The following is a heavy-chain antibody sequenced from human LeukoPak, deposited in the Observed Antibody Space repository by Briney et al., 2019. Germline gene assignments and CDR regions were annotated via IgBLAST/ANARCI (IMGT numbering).Heavy chain of an antibody. CDR1: GFTFRTYS. D-gene: IGHD6-13*01. CDR3: TSSISSSWHYFEF. J-gene: IGHJ4*02. V-gene: IGHV3-21*06. Sequence: AGGSLRLSCAASGFTFRTYSMNWVRQAPGNGLEWVSSISSSSSDIYYADSVKGRFTISRDDAKNSLYLQMNSLRAEDTAVYYCTSSISSSWHYFEFWGQGTLVTVSS. CDR2: ISSSSSDI.